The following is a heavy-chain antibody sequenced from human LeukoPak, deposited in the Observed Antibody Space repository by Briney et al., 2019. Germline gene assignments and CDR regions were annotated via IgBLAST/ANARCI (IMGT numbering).Heavy chain of an antibody. J-gene: IGHJ5*02. V-gene: IGHV1-2*02. D-gene: IGHD6-19*01. Sequence: ASVKVSCKASGYTFTGYYMHWVGQAPGQGLEWMGWINPNSGGTNYAQKFQGRVTMTRDTSISTAYMELSRLRSDDTAVYYCARDGAVAGPRYNWFDPWGQGTLVTVSS. CDR3: ARDGAVAGPRYNWFDP. CDR2: INPNSGGT. CDR1: GYTFTGYY.